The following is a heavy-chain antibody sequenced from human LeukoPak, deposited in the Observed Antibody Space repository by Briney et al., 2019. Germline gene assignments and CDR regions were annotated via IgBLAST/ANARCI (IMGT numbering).Heavy chain of an antibody. J-gene: IGHJ6*03. CDR2: IYTSGST. V-gene: IGHV4-4*07. CDR3: ASVAARPYYYYMDV. D-gene: IGHD6-6*01. Sequence: SETLSLTCTVSGGSISSYYWSWIRQPAGKGLEWIGRIYTSGSTNYNPSLKSRVTMSVDTSKNQFSLKLSSVTAADTAVYYCASVAARPYYYYMDVWGKGTTVTVSS. CDR1: GGSISSYY.